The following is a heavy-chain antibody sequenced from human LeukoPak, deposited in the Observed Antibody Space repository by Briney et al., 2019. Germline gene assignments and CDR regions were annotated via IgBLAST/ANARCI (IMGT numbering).Heavy chain of an antibody. V-gene: IGHV4-59*08. CDR3: ATTRYYYNSRSYGAPYYFDY. Sequence: PSETLSLTSTVSGVSICSYYWSWLRQPPGQGLEWSGYIYYSRSANYNPSLQRRVTISVDTSNNKFSLKVSSVTAADTAVYYCATTRYYYNSRSYGAPYYFDYWGQGTLVTVSS. CDR2: IYYSRSA. J-gene: IGHJ4*02. D-gene: IGHD3-10*01. CDR1: GVSICSYY.